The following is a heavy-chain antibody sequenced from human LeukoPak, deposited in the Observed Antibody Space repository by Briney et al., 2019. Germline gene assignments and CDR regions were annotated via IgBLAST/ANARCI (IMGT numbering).Heavy chain of an antibody. CDR2: IDPSDGGT. V-gene: IGHV1-46*01. CDR3: ASLGSGSSPIVDFDY. Sequence: ASVKVSCKASGYTFTTYYMHWVRQAPGQGLEWMGIIDPSDGGTTYAQKFQGRVTMTRDTSTSTVYMELSSLRSEDTAVYYCASLGSGSSPIVDFDYWGQGTPVTVSS. J-gene: IGHJ4*02. D-gene: IGHD3-10*01. CDR1: GYTFTTYY.